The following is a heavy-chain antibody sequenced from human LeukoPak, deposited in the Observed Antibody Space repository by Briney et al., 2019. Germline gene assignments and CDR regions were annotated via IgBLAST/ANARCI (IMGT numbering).Heavy chain of an antibody. CDR3: AKHGKIVGITRYYLDY. J-gene: IGHJ4*02. V-gene: IGHV3-23*01. CDR2: ITTNGGST. D-gene: IGHD1-26*01. Sequence: GGSLRLSCAASGFTFSSYAMSWVRQAPGKGLEWISSITTNGGSTNYADSVKGRFTISRDNSETTLYLQMNSLRAEDTAVYYCAKHGKIVGITRYYLDYWGQGTLVTVSS. CDR1: GFTFSSYA.